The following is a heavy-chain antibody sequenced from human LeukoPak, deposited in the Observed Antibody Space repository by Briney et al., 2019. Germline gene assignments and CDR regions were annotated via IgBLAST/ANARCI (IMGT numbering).Heavy chain of an antibody. CDR2: ISTYNGNT. J-gene: IGHJ5*02. Sequence: GASVKIPCKASGYTFTSFGVSWVRQAPGQGLEWMGWISTYNGNTNYAQKLQGRVTLTTDTSTNTAYMELRSLRSDDTAVYYCARENSWFDPWGQGTLVTVSS. CDR1: GYTFTSFG. CDR3: ARENSWFDP. D-gene: IGHD2/OR15-2a*01. V-gene: IGHV1-18*01.